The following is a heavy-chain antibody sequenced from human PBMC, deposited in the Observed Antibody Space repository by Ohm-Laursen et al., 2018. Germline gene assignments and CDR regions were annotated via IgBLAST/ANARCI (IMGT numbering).Heavy chain of an antibody. V-gene: IGHV3-7*01. Sequence: GSLRLSCSASGFTFSTYWMNWIRQAPGKGLEWVANIEQDGSEKNYVESVKGRFTISRDNAKSSLFLQLNALRAEDTAVYYCAAGSGWLIDYWGQGTLVTVSS. CDR1: GFTFSTYW. CDR2: IEQDGSEK. D-gene: IGHD6-19*01. CDR3: AAGSGWLIDY. J-gene: IGHJ4*02.